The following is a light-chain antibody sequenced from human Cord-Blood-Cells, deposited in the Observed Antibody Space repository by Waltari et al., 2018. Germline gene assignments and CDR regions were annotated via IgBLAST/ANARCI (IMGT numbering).Light chain of an antibody. CDR3: QQYDNLSYT. CDR1: QDLSNY. V-gene: IGKV1-33*01. Sequence: DIQMTQYPSSLSASVGDRVTITCQASQDLSNYLNWYQQKPGKAPKLLIYDASNLETGVPSRFGGSGSWTEFTFSISSLQPEDIATYYCQQYDNLSYTFGQGTKLEIK. J-gene: IGKJ2*01. CDR2: DAS.